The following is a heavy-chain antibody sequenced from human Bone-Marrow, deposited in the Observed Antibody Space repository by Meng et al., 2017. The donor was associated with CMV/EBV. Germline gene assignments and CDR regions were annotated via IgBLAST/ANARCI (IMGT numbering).Heavy chain of an antibody. D-gene: IGHD1-26*01. Sequence: ASVKVSCKASGYTFTGYYMHWVRQAPGQGLEWVGWINPNSGGTNSAQEFQGRVTVTRDTSISTVYMELSWLRSGDTAVYYCARGSGSYFGNWFDLWGQGTLVTVSS. CDR2: INPNSGGT. J-gene: IGHJ5*02. V-gene: IGHV1-2*02. CDR1: GYTFTGYY. CDR3: ARGSGSYFGNWFDL.